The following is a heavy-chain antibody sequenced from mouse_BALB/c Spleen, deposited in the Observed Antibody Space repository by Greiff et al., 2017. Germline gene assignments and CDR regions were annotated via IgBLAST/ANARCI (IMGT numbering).Heavy chain of an antibody. D-gene: IGHD1-2*01. CDR2: IWAGGST. Sequence: VQLVESGPGLVAPSQSLSITCTVSGFSLTSYGVHWVRQPPGKGLEWLGVIWAGGSTNYNSALMSRLSISKDNSKSQVFLKMNSLQTDDTAMYYCARDPLITTASAMDYWGQGTSVTVSS. CDR3: ARDPLITTASAMDY. V-gene: IGHV2-9*02. CDR1: GFSLTSYG. J-gene: IGHJ4*01.